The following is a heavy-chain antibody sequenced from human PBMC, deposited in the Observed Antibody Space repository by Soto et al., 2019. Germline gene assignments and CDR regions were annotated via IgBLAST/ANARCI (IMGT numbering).Heavy chain of an antibody. J-gene: IGHJ4*02. V-gene: IGHV3-49*03. CDR1: GFTFGDYA. Sequence: GGSLRLSCTASGFTFGDYAMSWFRQAPGKGLEWVGFIRSKAYGGTTEYAASVKGRFTISRDDSKSIAYLQMNSLKTEDTAVYYCTRVPYCSSTSCYVPDYWGQGTLVTVSS. D-gene: IGHD2-2*01. CDR3: TRVPYCSSTSCYVPDY. CDR2: IRSKAYGGTT.